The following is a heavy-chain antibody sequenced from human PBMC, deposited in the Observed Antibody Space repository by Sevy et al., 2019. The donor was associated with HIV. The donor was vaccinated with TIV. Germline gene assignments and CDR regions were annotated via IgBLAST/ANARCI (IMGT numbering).Heavy chain of an antibody. CDR3: ARRNDFDI. J-gene: IGHJ3*02. CDR1: GGSINSDH. V-gene: IGHV4-59*08. CDR2: VYYTGGT. Sequence: SETLSFTCTVSGGSINSDHWNWIRQPPGKGLEWIGYVYYTGGTNYNPSLKNRVTISVDRTKNQFSLKLTSVTAADTAVYYCARRNDFDISGQGTMVTVSS.